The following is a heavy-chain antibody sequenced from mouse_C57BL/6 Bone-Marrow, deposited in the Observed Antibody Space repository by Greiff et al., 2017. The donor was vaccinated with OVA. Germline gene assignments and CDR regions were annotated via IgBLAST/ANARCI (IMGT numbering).Heavy chain of an antibody. D-gene: IGHD2-3*01. V-gene: IGHV1-69*01. Sequence: VQLQQPGAELVMPGASVKLSCKASGYTFTSYWMHWVKQRPGQGLEWIGEIDPSDSYTNYNQKFKGKSTLTVDKSSSTAYMQLSSLTSEDSAVYYCARDDGYSFAYWGQGTLVTGSA. J-gene: IGHJ3*01. CDR1: GYTFTSYW. CDR2: IDPSDSYT. CDR3: ARDDGYSFAY.